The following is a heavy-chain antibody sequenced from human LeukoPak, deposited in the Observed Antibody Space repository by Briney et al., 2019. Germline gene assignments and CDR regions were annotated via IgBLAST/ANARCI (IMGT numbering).Heavy chain of an antibody. D-gene: IGHD2-21*02. V-gene: IGHV3-48*03. CDR1: GFTFSSYE. CDR2: ISSGGSTI. CDR3: ARGMGVVVTAIPVAAFDY. J-gene: IGHJ4*02. Sequence: GGSLILSCAASGFTFSSYEMNWVRQAPGKGLEWVSYISSGGSTIYYADSVKGRFTISRDNAKNSLYLQMNSLRAEDTAVYYCARGMGVVVTAIPVAAFDYWGQGTLVTVSS.